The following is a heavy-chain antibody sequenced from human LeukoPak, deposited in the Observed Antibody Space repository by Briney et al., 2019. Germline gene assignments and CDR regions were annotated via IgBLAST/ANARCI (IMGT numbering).Heavy chain of an antibody. Sequence: GGSLRLSCAASGITFSSYSMNWVRQAPGKGLEWVSYISSSSSTIYYADSVKGRFTISRDNAKNSLYLQMNSLRAEDTAVYYCARGHSSSWMSEIDYWGQGTLVTVSS. V-gene: IGHV3-48*01. J-gene: IGHJ4*02. CDR3: ARGHSSSWMSEIDY. CDR1: GITFSSYS. D-gene: IGHD6-13*01. CDR2: ISSSSSTI.